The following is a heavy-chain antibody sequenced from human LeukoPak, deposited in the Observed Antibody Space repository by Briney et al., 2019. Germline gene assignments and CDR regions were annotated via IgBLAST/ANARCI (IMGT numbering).Heavy chain of an antibody. CDR1: GCTFSSYA. J-gene: IGHJ5*02. CDR3: ARGPYSSKLNWFDP. V-gene: IGHV1-69*13. CDR2: IIPIFGTA. Sequence: SSVNVSCKASGCTFSSYAISWVRQAPGQGLELMGGIIPIFGTANYAQKFQGRVTITADESTSTTYMELSSLRSEDTAVYYCARGPYSSKLNWFDPWGQGTLVTVSS. D-gene: IGHD6-13*01.